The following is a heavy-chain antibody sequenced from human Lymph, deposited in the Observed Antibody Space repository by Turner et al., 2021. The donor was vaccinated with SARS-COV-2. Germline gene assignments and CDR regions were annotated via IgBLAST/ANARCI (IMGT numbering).Heavy chain of an antibody. Sequence: EVQLVESGGGLVKPGGSLRLSCAASGFSFSRYSMNWVRHAPGKGLEWVSSISSSSSYIYYADSVKGRFTISRDSAKNSLYLQMNSLRAEDTAVYYCARERYDSSGSESYYFDYWGQGTLVTVSS. D-gene: IGHD3-22*01. CDR3: ARERYDSSGSESYYFDY. V-gene: IGHV3-21*01. J-gene: IGHJ4*02. CDR2: ISSSSSYI. CDR1: GFSFSRYS.